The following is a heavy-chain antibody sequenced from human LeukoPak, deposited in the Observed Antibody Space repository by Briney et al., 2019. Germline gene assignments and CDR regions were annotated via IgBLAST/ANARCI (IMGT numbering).Heavy chain of an antibody. Sequence: SVKVSCKASGGTFSSYAISWVRQAPGQGLEWMGGIIPIFGTANYAQKFQGRVTITADESTSTAYMELSSLRSEDTAVYYCASVVPAAMSWYFDLWGRGTLVTVSS. CDR1: GGTFSSYA. CDR3: ASVVPAAMSWYFDL. D-gene: IGHD2-2*01. CDR2: IIPIFGTA. V-gene: IGHV1-69*13. J-gene: IGHJ2*01.